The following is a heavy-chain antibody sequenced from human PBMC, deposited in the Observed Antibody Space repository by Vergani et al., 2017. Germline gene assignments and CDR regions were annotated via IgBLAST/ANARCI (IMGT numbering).Heavy chain of an antibody. V-gene: IGHV4-31*03. CDR1: GGSISSGGYY. Sequence: QVQLQESGPGLVKPSQTLSLTCTVSGGSISSGGYYWSWIRQHPGKGLEWIGYIYYSGSTYYNPSLKSRVTISVDTSKNQFSLKLSSVTAADTAVYYCARDFGEYYYDSSGVFAIWGQGTMVTVSS. J-gene: IGHJ3*02. CDR2: IYYSGST. CDR3: ARDFGEYYYDSSGVFAI. D-gene: IGHD3-22*01.